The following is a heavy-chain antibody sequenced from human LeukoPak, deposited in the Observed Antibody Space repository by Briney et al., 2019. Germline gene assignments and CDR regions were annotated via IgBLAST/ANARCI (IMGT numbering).Heavy chain of an antibody. J-gene: IGHJ4*02. Sequence: GGSLRLSCAASGFTFSSYWMSWVRQAPGKGLEWVANIKQDGSEKYYVDSVKGRFTISRDNAKNSLYLQMNSLRAEDTAVYYCARDSYSSGWYMANTDWGQGTLVTVSS. CDR3: ARDSYSSGWYMANTD. V-gene: IGHV3-7*03. CDR2: IKQDGSEK. CDR1: GFTFSSYW. D-gene: IGHD6-19*01.